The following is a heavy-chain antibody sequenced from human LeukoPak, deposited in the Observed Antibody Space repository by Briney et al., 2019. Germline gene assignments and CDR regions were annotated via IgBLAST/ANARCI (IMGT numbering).Heavy chain of an antibody. Sequence: PGGSLRLSCAASGFTFSSYWMHWVRQAPGKGLVWVSRINSDGSSTSYADSVKGRFTISRDNAKNTLYLQMNSLRAEDTAVYYCARVSLYYDILTGDEPYYFDCWGQGTLVTVSS. V-gene: IGHV3-74*01. CDR2: INSDGSST. CDR1: GFTFSSYW. J-gene: IGHJ4*02. CDR3: ARVSLYYDILTGDEPYYFDC. D-gene: IGHD3-9*01.